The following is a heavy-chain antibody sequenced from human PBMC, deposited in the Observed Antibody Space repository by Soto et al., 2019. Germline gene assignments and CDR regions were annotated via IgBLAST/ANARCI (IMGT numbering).Heavy chain of an antibody. Sequence: QVQLQESGPGLVKPSQTLSLTCAVSGDSISTVHYYWSWIRQPPGKGLEWIGYIYYGGSTYYNPSLRSRVTISADTSKNQFSLKLSSVTAADTALYYCARGYYYESSGWPPGEWDQGTLVTVSS. CDR2: IYYGGST. V-gene: IGHV4-30-4*01. D-gene: IGHD3-22*01. CDR1: GDSISTVHYY. J-gene: IGHJ4*02. CDR3: ARGYYYESSGWPPGE.